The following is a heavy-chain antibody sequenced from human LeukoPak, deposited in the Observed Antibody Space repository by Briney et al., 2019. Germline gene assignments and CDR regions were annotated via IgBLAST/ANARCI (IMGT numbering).Heavy chain of an antibody. CDR2: IKQDGSEK. D-gene: IGHD4-17*01. J-gene: IGHJ4*02. CDR1: GFTFSSNW. CDR3: AREGDGDPSFDY. V-gene: IGHV3-7*03. Sequence: PGGSLRLSCAASGFTFSSNWMNWVRQAPGKGLEWVANIKQDGSEKYYVDSVKGRFTISRDNAKNSLFLQMNSLRAEDTAVYYCAREGDGDPSFDYWGQGTLVTVSS.